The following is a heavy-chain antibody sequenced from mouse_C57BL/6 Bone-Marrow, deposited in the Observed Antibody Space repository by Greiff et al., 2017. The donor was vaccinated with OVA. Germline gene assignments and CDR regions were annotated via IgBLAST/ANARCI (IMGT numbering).Heavy chain of an antibody. Sequence: VQLQQPGAELVKPGASVKLSCKASGYTFTSYWMHWVKQRPGQGLEWIGMIHPNSGSTNYNAKFKSKATLTVDKSSSTAYMQRSSLTSEDSAVYYSARECNYWYFDVWGTGTTVTVSS. J-gene: IGHJ1*03. CDR1: GYTFTSYW. CDR3: ARECNYWYFDV. CDR2: IHPNSGST. V-gene: IGHV1-64*01.